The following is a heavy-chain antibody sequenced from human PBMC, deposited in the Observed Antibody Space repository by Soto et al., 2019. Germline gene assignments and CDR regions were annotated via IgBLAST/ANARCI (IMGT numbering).Heavy chain of an antibody. CDR2: IRTSSSAI. Sequence: HLVESGGGLVQPGGSLRLSCAASGFTFSDYPMNWVRQAPGKGLEWVSSIRTSSSAIYFADSVRGRFTISRDNARNSLYLQMTSLRDEDTAVYYCARETPSFDSWGQGTLVTVSS. V-gene: IGHV3-48*02. J-gene: IGHJ4*02. D-gene: IGHD2-15*01. CDR3: ARETPSFDS. CDR1: GFTFSDYP.